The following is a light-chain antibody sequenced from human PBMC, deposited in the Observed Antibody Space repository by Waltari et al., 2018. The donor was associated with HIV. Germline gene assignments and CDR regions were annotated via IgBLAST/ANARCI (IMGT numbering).Light chain of an antibody. V-gene: IGLV2-8*01. J-gene: IGLJ2*01. CDR1: RSDVGGYNY. Sequence: QSALTQPPSASGSPGQSVTISCTGTRSDVGGYNYVSWYQQHPGKAPKLMIYEVSKLPSGVPDRFSGSKSANTASLTVSVLQAEDEADYYCSSYAGSNTDVVFGGGTKLTVL. CDR2: EVS. CDR3: SSYAGSNTDVV.